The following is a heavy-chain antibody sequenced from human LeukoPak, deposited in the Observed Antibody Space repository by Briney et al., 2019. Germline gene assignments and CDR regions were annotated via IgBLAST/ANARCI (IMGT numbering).Heavy chain of an antibody. V-gene: IGHV4-59*01. Sequence: SETLSLTCTVSGGSISSYYWSWIRQPPGKGLGWIGYIYYSGSTTYNPSLKSRVTISVDTSKNQFSLKLSSVTAADTAVYYCARALRYFGLGAFDIWGQGTMVTVSS. CDR2: IYYSGST. J-gene: IGHJ3*02. CDR3: ARALRYFGLGAFDI. D-gene: IGHD3-9*01. CDR1: GGSISSYY.